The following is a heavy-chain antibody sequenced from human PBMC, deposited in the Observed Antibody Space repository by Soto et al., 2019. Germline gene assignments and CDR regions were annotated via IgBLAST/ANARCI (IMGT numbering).Heavy chain of an antibody. CDR3: ASRGTTTYCSGGSCYARGFDY. CDR1: GGSISSYY. Sequence: SETLSLTCTVSGGSISSYYWSWIRQPPGKGLEWIGYIYYSGSTYYNPSLKSRVTISVDTSKNQFSLKLSSVTAADTAVYYCASRGTTTYCSGGSCYARGFDYWGQGTLVTVSS. V-gene: IGHV4-59*06. D-gene: IGHD2-15*01. CDR2: IYYSGST. J-gene: IGHJ4*02.